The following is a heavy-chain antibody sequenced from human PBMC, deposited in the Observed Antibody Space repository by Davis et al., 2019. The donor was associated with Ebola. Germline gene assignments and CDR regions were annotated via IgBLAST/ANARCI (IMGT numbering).Heavy chain of an antibody. CDR1: GRSISSSSYY. D-gene: IGHD3-22*01. CDR2: IYYSGST. CDR3: ARHDTAYYYDSSGYYSLPQTVDY. Sequence: LSPTCTVSGRSISSSSYYWGWIRQPPGKGLEWIGSIYYSGSTYYNPSLQSRVTISVDTSKNQFSLKLSSVTAADTAVYYCARHDTAYYYDSSGYYSLPQTVDYWGQGTLVTVSS. V-gene: IGHV4-39*01. J-gene: IGHJ4*02.